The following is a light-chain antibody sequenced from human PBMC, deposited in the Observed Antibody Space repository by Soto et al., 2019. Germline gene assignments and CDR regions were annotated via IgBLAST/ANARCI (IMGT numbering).Light chain of an antibody. V-gene: IGKV3-15*01. Sequence: EIVMTQSPATLPVSPGERATLSCRASQSVSSFLAWYQQKPGQAPRLLIYGASTRATGIPARFSGSGSGTEFTLTISSLRSEDFAVYYCHQYNNWPQTFGQGTKAEIK. CDR2: GAS. CDR3: HQYNNWPQT. J-gene: IGKJ1*01. CDR1: QSVSSF.